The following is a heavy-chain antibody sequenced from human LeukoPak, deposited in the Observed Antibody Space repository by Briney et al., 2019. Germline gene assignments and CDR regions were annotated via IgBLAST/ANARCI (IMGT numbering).Heavy chain of an antibody. D-gene: IGHD3-3*01. Sequence: GGSLRLSCAASGFTFSSYGMHWVRQAPGKGLEWVAFIRYDGSNKYYADSVKGRFTISRDNSKNTLYLQMNSLRAEDTAVYYCAKEAYYDFWSGYPRYFDLWGRGTLVTVSS. CDR3: AKEAYYDFWSGYPRYFDL. CDR2: IRYDGSNK. J-gene: IGHJ2*01. CDR1: GFTFSSYG. V-gene: IGHV3-30*02.